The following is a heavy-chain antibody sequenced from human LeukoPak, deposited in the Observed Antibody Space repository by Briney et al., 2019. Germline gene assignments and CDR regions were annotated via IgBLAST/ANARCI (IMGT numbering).Heavy chain of an antibody. J-gene: IGHJ4*02. V-gene: IGHV3-23*01. D-gene: IGHD6-19*01. CDR2: IDGAASNT. CDR3: ARDRVLVVAGFFEY. Sequence: PGGSLRLSCRASGFSFSSFAMNWVRQAPGKGLEWVSSIDGAASNTYYADSVKGRFTLPRDKSKNAVFLQMNSLRVEDTAMYYCARDRVLVVAGFFEYWGPGTLVTVSS. CDR1: GFSFSSFA.